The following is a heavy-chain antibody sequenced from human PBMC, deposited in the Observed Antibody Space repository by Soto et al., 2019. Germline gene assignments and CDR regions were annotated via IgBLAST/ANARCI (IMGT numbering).Heavy chain of an antibody. Sequence: SGPTLVNPTQTLTLTCTFSGFSLSTSGMCVSWIRQPPGKALEWLARIDWDDDKYYSTSLKTRLTISKNTSKNQVVLTITNMNPVDTATYYCARILRTVADCSGGSCYSVYYYYYMDVWGKGTTVTVSS. J-gene: IGHJ6*03. D-gene: IGHD2-15*01. CDR1: GFSLSTSGMC. CDR3: ARILRTVADCSGGSCYSVYYYYYMDV. CDR2: IDWDDDK. V-gene: IGHV2-70*11.